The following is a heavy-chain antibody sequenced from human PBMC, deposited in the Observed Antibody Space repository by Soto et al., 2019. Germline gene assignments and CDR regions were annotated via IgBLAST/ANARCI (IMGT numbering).Heavy chain of an antibody. J-gene: IGHJ5*02. V-gene: IGHV3-48*01. CDR3: ARNSERDIVVVPAAINWFDP. CDR1: GFTFSSYS. Sequence: GGSLRLSCAASGFTFSSYSMNWVRQAPGKGLEWVSYISSSSSTIYYADSVKGRFTISRDNAKNSLYLQMNSLRAEDTAVYYCARNSERDIVVVPAAINWFDPWGQGTLVTVSS. D-gene: IGHD2-2*01. CDR2: ISSSSSTI.